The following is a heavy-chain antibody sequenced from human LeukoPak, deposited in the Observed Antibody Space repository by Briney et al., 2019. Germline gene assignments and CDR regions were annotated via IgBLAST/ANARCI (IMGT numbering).Heavy chain of an antibody. J-gene: IGHJ4*02. V-gene: IGHV4-4*07. CDR3: ARDNVYYDYVWGSYRGDYFDY. Sequence: SETLSLTCTVSGGSISSYYWSWIRQPAGKGLEWIGRIYTSGSTNYNPSLKSRVTTSVDTSKNQFSLKLSSVTAADTAVYYCARDNVYYDYVWGSYRGDYFDYWGQGTLVTVSS. CDR1: GGSISSYY. D-gene: IGHD3-16*02. CDR2: IYTSGST.